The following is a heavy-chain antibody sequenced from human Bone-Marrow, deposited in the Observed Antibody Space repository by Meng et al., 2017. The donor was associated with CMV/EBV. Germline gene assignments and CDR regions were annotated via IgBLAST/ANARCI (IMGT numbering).Heavy chain of an antibody. CDR3: AKDWAYSSSSGYYYYGMDV. Sequence: GGSLRLSCAVSAFTFDAHGMSWVRQAPGKGLEWVSGISWNSGSIGYADSVKGRFTISRDNAKNSLYLQMNSLRAEDTALYYCAKDWAYSSSSGYYYYGMDVWGQGTTVTVSS. D-gene: IGHD6-6*01. CDR2: ISWNSGSI. CDR1: AFTFDAHG. J-gene: IGHJ6*02. V-gene: IGHV3-9*01.